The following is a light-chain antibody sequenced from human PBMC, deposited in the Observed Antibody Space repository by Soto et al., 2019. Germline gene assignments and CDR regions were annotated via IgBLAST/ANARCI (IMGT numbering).Light chain of an antibody. CDR1: QSVSSSY. V-gene: IGKV3-20*01. Sequence: EIVLTQSPGTLSLSPGERATLSCRASQSVSSSYLVWYQQKPGQAPRLLIYGASYRATGIPDRFSGSGSGTDFTLTISRLEPEDFAVYYCQQYGSSPPTFGQGTKVEIK. J-gene: IGKJ1*01. CDR2: GAS. CDR3: QQYGSSPPT.